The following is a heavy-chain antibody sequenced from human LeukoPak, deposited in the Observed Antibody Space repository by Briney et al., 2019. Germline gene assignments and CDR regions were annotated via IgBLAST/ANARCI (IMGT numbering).Heavy chain of an antibody. CDR2: ISGSGGST. CDR1: GFTFSSYA. D-gene: IGHD1-26*01. CDR3: AKSGGSGSYYDADFDY. J-gene: IGHJ4*02. V-gene: IGHV3-23*01. Sequence: GGSLRLSCAASGFTFSSYAMSWVRQAPGKGLEWVSAISGSGGSTYYADSVKGRFTISRDNSKNTLYLQMNSLRAEDTAVYYCAKSGGSGSYYDADFDYWGQGTLVTVSS.